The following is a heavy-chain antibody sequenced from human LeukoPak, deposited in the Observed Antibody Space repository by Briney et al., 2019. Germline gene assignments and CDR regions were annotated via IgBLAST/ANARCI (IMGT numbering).Heavy chain of an antibody. CDR3: TTDPHGSTSRYYFDY. J-gene: IGHJ4*02. CDR1: GFTFSNAW. Sequence: TAGGSLRLSCAASGFTFSNAWMSWVRQAPGKGLEWVGRIKSKTDGGTTDYAAPVKGRFTISRDDSKNTLYLQMNSLKTEDTAVYYCTTDPHGSTSRYYFDYWGQGTLVTVSS. D-gene: IGHD2-2*01. CDR2: IKSKTDGGTT. V-gene: IGHV3-15*01.